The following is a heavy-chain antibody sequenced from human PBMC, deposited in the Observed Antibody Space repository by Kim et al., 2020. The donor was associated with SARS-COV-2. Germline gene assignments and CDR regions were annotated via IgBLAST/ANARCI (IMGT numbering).Heavy chain of an antibody. CDR2: IGTAGDT. CDR1: GFTFSSYD. J-gene: IGHJ6*02. D-gene: IGHD3-16*01. V-gene: IGHV3-13*04. CDR3: ARVAYNLGERYYYGMDV. Sequence: GGSLRLSCAASGFTFSSYDMHWVRQATGKGLEWVSAIGTAGDTYYPGSVKGRFTISRENAKNSLYLQMNSLRAGDTAVYYCARVAYNLGERYYYGMDVWGQGTTVTVSS.